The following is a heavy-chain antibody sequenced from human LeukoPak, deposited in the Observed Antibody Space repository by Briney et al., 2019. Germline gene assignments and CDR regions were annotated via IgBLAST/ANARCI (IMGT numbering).Heavy chain of an antibody. Sequence: ASVKVSCTASGYTFTGYYMHWVRQAPGQGLDWMGWINPNSGGTNYAQQFQGRVTMTKDTSISTAYMELSGVRSDDTAVCCCARTKYEFWSGYYPDWVQGALVTVSS. CDR2: INPNSGGT. J-gene: IGHJ1*01. V-gene: IGHV1-2*02. CDR1: GYTFTGYY. D-gene: IGHD3-3*01. CDR3: ARTKYEFWSGYYPD.